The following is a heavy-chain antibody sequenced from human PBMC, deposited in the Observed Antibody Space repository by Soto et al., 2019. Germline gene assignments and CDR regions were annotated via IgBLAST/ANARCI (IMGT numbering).Heavy chain of an antibody. CDR3: ARGDYGSGSSGVWFDP. CDR1: GGSISSGDYY. J-gene: IGHJ5*02. CDR2: IYYSGST. Sequence: PSETLSLTCTVSGGSISSGDYYWSWIRQPPGKGLEWIGYIYYSGSTYYNPSLKSRVTISVDTSKNQFSLKLSSVTAADTAVYFFARGDYGSGSSGVWFDPWGQGTLVSVSS. D-gene: IGHD3-10*01. V-gene: IGHV4-30-4*01.